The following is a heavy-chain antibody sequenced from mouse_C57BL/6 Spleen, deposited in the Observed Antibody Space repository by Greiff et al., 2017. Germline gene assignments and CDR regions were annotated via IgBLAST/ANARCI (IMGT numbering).Heavy chain of an antibody. J-gene: IGHJ1*03. D-gene: IGHD6-2*01. V-gene: IGHV5-9-1*02. CDR2: ISSGGDYI. CDR1: GFTFSSSA. Sequence: EVMLVESGEGLVKPGGSLKLSCAASGFTFSSSAMSWVRQTPEKRLEWVAYISSGGDYIYYADTVKGRFTISRDNARNTLYLQMSSLKSEDTAMYYCTRVSNPNWYFDVWGTGTTVTVSS. CDR3: TRVSNPNWYFDV.